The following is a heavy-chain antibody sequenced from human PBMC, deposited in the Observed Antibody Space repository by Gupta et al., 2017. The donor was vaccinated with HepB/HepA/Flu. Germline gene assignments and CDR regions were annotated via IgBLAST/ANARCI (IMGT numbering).Heavy chain of an antibody. CDR1: GYSFDSYG. V-gene: IGHV1-18*01. J-gene: IGHJ3*02. Sequence: IQLVQSANELRKPVASVKVSCKASGYSFDSYGITWLRQAPGQGLEWMGWIRTYNINTHYLKKAQDRLSLTKNSYTKTGYMELRDLNYDDKAVYYCSRDQGSQSGSYDDSEIWGQGTMVTVSS. D-gene: IGHD1-26*01. CDR2: IRTYNINT. CDR3: SRDQGSQSGSYDDSEI.